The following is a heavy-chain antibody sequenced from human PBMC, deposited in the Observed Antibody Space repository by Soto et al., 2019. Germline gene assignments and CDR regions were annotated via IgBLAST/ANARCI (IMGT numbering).Heavy chain of an antibody. J-gene: IGHJ6*03. CDR1: GFTFSNAW. Sequence: GGSLRLSCAASGFTFSNAWMSWVRQAPGKGLEWVGRIKSKTDGGTTDYAAPVKGRFTISRDDSKNTLYLQMNSLKTEDTAVYYCTTGWLRRVGYYYYYMDVWGKGTTVTVSS. CDR3: TTGWLRRVGYYYYYMDV. CDR2: IKSKTDGGTT. D-gene: IGHD5-12*01. V-gene: IGHV3-15*01.